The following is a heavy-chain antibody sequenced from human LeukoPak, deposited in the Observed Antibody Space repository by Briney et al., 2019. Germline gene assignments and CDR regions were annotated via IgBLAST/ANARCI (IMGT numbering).Heavy chain of an antibody. J-gene: IGHJ6*03. D-gene: IGHD3-10*01. CDR1: GASLTGFY. V-gene: IGHV4-34*04. CDR3: ARHSGGEGLLWFGDPTGGYDYYYMHV. Sequence: PSETLSLACHVYGASLTGFYTGCVRQPPGGGRGWVGCTQYSGSTYTHPSFKGRSTISVEPPQTQFSWKLSSVTAADTAVYYCARHSGGEGLLWFGDPTGGYDYYYMHVCGKGTTVTISS. CDR2: TQYSGST.